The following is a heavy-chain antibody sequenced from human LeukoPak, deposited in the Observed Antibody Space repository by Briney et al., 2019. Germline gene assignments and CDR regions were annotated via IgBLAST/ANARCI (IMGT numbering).Heavy chain of an antibody. CDR3: AKDVFTMVRGVLEY. CDR1: GFTFSDYY. Sequence: PGGSLRLSCAASGFTFSDYYMSWIRQAPGKGLEWVSHISSSNAIIYYADSVKGRFTISRDNAKNSLYLQMNSLRAEDTALYYCAKDVFTMVRGVLEYWGQGTLVTVSS. J-gene: IGHJ4*02. D-gene: IGHD3-10*01. V-gene: IGHV3-11*01. CDR2: ISSSNAII.